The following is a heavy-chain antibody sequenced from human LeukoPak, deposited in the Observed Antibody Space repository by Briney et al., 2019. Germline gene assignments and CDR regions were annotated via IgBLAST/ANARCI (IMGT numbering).Heavy chain of an antibody. CDR2: ISGDGGNI. CDR3: AKDRVGGYSYNNWFDP. Sequence: GGSLRLPCAASGFTFDDYAMHWVRQTPGKGLEWVSLISGDGGNIYYADSVKGRFTISRDNSKNSLYLQMNSLRTEDTALYYCAKDRVGGYSYNNWFDPWGQGTLVTVSS. CDR1: GFTFDDYA. J-gene: IGHJ5*02. V-gene: IGHV3-43*02. D-gene: IGHD5-18*01.